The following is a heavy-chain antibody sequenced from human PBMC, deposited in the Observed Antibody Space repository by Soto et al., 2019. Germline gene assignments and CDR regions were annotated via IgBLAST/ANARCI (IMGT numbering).Heavy chain of an antibody. CDR1: AGSISRYY. D-gene: IGHD5-18*01. V-gene: IGHV4-59*01. CDR2: SSYTVDA. CDR3: VGSLMSRAMESFDY. J-gene: IGHJ4*02. Sequence: HVQLQESGPGLVKPSEPLSLTCSVSAGSISRYYWGWVRQSPGGGLEWIAHSSYTVDAPYYHSLKSLVTISLDTSKNQIALSLMSVTAADTAVYYCVGSLMSRAMESFDYWGQGTLVTVTS.